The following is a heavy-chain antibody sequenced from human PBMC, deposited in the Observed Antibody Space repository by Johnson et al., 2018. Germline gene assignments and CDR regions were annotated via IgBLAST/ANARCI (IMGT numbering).Heavy chain of an antibody. V-gene: IGHV1-8*01. D-gene: IGHD3-3*01. CDR1: GYTLTSYD. Sequence: QVQLVQSGAEVKEPGASVKVSCKASGYTLTSYDINWVRQATGQGLEWVGWRNPNSGHTGQAQKFHGRVTMTRNTSISTSYMELGSRKSEARAGYDCARSDYYDHTGYFQHWDQGTLVTVSS. J-gene: IGHJ1*01. CDR3: ARSDYYDHTGYFQH. CDR2: RNPNSGHT.